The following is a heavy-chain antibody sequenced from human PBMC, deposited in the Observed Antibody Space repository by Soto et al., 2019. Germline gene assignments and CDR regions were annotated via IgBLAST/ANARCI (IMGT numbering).Heavy chain of an antibody. CDR2: IYYSGST. V-gene: IGHV4-39*01. J-gene: IGHJ4*02. Sequence: QLQLQESGPGLVKPSETLSLTCTVSGGSISSSSYYWGWIRQPPGKGLEWIGSIYYSGSTYYNPSLKSRFAISVDTSKNQFSLKLSSVTAADTAVYYCARQNYYGSGRRVDYWGQGTLVTVSS. D-gene: IGHD3-10*01. CDR1: GGSISSSSYY. CDR3: ARQNYYGSGRRVDY.